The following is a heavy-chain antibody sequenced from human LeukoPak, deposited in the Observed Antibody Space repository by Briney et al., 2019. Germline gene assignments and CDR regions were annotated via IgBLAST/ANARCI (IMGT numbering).Heavy chain of an antibody. V-gene: IGHV3-7*05. J-gene: IGHJ4*02. CDR3: ARDYGYSYGYDY. CDR2: IKQGGSEK. Sequence: GGSLRLSCAASGFTFSSYAMHWVRQAPGKGLEWVANIKQGGSEKYYLDSVKGRFSISRDNAKNSLYLQMNSLRAEDTAMYYCARDYGYSYGYDYWGQGTLVTVSS. D-gene: IGHD5-18*01. CDR1: GFTFSSYA.